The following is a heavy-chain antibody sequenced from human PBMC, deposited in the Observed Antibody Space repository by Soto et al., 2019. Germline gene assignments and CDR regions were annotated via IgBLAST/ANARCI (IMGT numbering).Heavy chain of an antibody. CDR3: ARVLAVAGTWWFDP. Sequence: ETLSLTCTVSGGSISSYYWSWIRQPPGKGLEWIGYIYYSGSTNYNPSLKSRVTISVDTSKNQFSLKLSSVTAADTAVYYCARVLAVAGTWWFDPWGQGTLVTVSS. D-gene: IGHD6-19*01. CDR1: GGSISSYY. V-gene: IGHV4-59*01. CDR2: IYYSGST. J-gene: IGHJ5*02.